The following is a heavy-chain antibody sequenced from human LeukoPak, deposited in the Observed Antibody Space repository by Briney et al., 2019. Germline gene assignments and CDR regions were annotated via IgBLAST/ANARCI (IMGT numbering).Heavy chain of an antibody. V-gene: IGHV4-34*01. J-gene: IGHJ5*02. CDR2: INHSGST. CDR3: ARGGRGTFDP. CDR1: GGSFSGYY. Sequence: PSETLSLTCAVYGGSFSGYYWSWIRQPPGKGLEWIGEINHSGSTNYNPSLKSRVTISIDTSKKQFSLKLSSVTAADTAVYYCARGGRGTFDPWGQGTLVTVSS. D-gene: IGHD3-16*01.